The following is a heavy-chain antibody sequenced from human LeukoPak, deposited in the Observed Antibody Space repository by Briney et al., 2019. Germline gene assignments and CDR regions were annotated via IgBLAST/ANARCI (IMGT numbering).Heavy chain of an antibody. CDR3: ARASGSYYHFDY. J-gene: IGHJ4*02. CDR1: GGSISSYY. CDR2: IYYSGST. Sequence: SETLSLTCTVSGGSISSYYWSWIRQPPGKGLEWIGYIYYSGSTNYKPSLKSRVTISVDTSKNQFSLKLSSVTAADTAVYYCARASGSYYHFDYWGQGTLVTVSS. V-gene: IGHV4-59*01. D-gene: IGHD3-10*01.